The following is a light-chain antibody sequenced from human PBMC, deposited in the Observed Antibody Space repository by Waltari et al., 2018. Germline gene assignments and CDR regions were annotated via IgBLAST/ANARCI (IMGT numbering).Light chain of an antibody. CDR2: EVS. Sequence: QSALTQPASVSGSPGPSITISCTGTRSDVGGYTYVSWYQQHPGKAPKLMIYEVSNRPSGVSNRFSGSKSGNTASLTISGLQAEDEADYYCSSYTSSSTLVFGGGTKLTVL. CDR3: SSYTSSSTLV. J-gene: IGLJ3*02. CDR1: RSDVGGYTY. V-gene: IGLV2-14*01.